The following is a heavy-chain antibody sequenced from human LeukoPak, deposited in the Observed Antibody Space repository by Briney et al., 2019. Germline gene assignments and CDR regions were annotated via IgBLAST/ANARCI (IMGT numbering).Heavy chain of an antibody. Sequence: PSETLSLTCAVSGGSISSSNWWSWVRQPPGKGLEWIGEIYHSGSTNYNPSLKSRVTISVDKSKNQFSLKLSSVTAEDTAVYYCARGGCSSTSCQNWFDPWGQGTLVTVSS. D-gene: IGHD2-2*01. V-gene: IGHV4-4*02. CDR1: GGSISSSNW. J-gene: IGHJ5*02. CDR2: IYHSGST. CDR3: ARGGCSSTSCQNWFDP.